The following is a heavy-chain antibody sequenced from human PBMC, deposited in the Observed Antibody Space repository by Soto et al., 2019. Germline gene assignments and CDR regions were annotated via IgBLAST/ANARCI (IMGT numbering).Heavy chain of an antibody. D-gene: IGHD1-1*01. CDR3: AREPATAKPEGVDF. CDR2: INPNSGGT. J-gene: IGHJ4*02. CDR1: GYTFSDYY. V-gene: IGHV1-2*02. Sequence: ASVKVSCKASGYTFSDYYMHWVRQAPGQGLEWMGWINPNSGGTKYAPKFQGGVTMTRDTSITTAYMELSRLRSGDTAVYYCAREPATAKPEGVDFWGQGTLVTVSS.